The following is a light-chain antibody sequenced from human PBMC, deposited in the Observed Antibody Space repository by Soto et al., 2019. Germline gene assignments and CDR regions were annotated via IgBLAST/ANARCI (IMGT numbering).Light chain of an antibody. CDR3: CSYAGSRGLV. CDR2: EGS. CDR1: SSDVGSYNL. J-gene: IGLJ2*01. Sequence: QSALTQPASVSGSPGQSITISCTGTSSDVGSYNLVSWYQQHAGKAPKLMIYEGSKRPSGVSNRFSGSKSGNTASLTISGLQAEDEADYYCCSYAGSRGLVFGGGTKLTVL. V-gene: IGLV2-23*01.